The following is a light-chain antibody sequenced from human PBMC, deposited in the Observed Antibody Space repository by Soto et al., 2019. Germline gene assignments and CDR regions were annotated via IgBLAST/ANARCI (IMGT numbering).Light chain of an antibody. V-gene: IGLV1-40*01. CDR2: GNS. J-gene: IGLJ2*01. CDR3: SSYRISSTLV. Sequence: QSVLTQPPSVSGAPGQRVTISCTGSSSSIGAGYDVHWYQQRPGTAPKLLIFGNSNRPSGVPDRFSGSKSGTSASLTITGLQAEDEADYYCSSYRISSTLVFGGGTKLTVL. CDR1: SSSIGAGYD.